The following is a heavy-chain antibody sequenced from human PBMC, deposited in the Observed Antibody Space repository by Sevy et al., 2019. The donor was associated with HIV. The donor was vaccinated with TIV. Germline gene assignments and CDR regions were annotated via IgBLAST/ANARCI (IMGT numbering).Heavy chain of an antibody. J-gene: IGHJ3*02. D-gene: IGHD2-15*01. V-gene: IGHV3-48*01. Sequence: GGSLRLSCAASGFTFSSYTMNWVRQAPGKGLEWVSYISTTSIITYYADSVRGRFTISRDNAKNSLYLQMNSLRAEDTAVYYCARDASPYCSGGRCYFDAFDIWGLGTMVTVSS. CDR1: GFTFSSYT. CDR2: ISTTSIIT. CDR3: ARDASPYCSGGRCYFDAFDI.